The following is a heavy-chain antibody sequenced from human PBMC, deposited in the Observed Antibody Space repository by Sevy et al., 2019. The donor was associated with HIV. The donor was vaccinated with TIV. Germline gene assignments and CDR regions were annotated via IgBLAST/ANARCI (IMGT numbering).Heavy chain of an antibody. CDR1: GYSFTNYG. J-gene: IGHJ5*02. D-gene: IGHD2-15*01. Sequence: ASVKVSCKASGYSFTNYGIGWVRQVPGQGLEWMGWISGYNGYTNYAQNLQGRVTMTTDTSTSTAYMELRSLRSDDTAIYYCAKEGKNTRSWFDPWGQGTLVTVSS. CDR2: ISGYNGYT. V-gene: IGHV1-18*01. CDR3: AKEGKNTRSWFDP.